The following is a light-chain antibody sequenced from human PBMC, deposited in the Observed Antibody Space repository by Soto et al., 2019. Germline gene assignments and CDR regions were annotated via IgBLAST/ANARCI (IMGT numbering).Light chain of an antibody. J-gene: IGKJ5*01. CDR1: QDISSW. V-gene: IGKV1-12*01. Sequence: IQMTQSPSSVSASVGDRVTITCRASQDISSWLAWYKQKPGKAPKIMIYAASSLQGGVPSRFSGSGSGTEFTLTISSLQPEDFATYYCQQASSFPPTFGQGTRLEIK. CDR3: QQASSFPPT. CDR2: AAS.